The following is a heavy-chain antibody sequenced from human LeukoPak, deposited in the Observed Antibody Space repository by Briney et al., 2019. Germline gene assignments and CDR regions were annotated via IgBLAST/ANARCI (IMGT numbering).Heavy chain of an antibody. V-gene: IGHV1-3*01. D-gene: IGHD5-12*01. Sequence: ASVKLSCKASGYTFSDYAIHWVRQAPGQSLEWMGWITAGTGSTKSTQKFQDRVTISRDTSKTTVYMELRSLTSDDTAVYYCAREGRYSGFDFDFWGQGTLVTVSS. J-gene: IGHJ4*02. CDR3: AREGRYSGFDFDF. CDR1: GYTFSDYA. CDR2: ITAGTGST.